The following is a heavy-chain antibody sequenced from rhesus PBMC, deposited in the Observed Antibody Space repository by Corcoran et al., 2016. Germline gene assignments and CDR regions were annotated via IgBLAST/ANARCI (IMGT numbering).Heavy chain of an antibody. V-gene: IGHV4-169*01. D-gene: IGHD4-29*01. CDR2: IYGSGSST. Sequence: QLQLQESGPGPVKPSETLSVTCAVPGGFIRSNYWTLILQPPGKGLELIGRIYGSGSSTNYYPSLKSRVTLSVDTSKNQLSLKLSSVTAADTAVYYCARLPRYGSSYCFWGKGVLVTVSS. CDR3: ARLPRYGSSYCF. CDR1: GGFIRSNY. J-gene: IGHJ4*01.